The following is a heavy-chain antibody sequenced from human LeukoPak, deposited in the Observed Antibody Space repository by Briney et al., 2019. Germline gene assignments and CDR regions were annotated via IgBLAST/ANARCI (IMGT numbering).Heavy chain of an antibody. Sequence: PSETLSLTCTVSGGSISSYYWSWIRQPPGKGLEWIGYIYYSGSTNYNPSLKSRVTISVDTSKNQFSLKLTSVTAADTAVYYCATQRRDGYNPIWGQGTMVTVSS. D-gene: IGHD5-24*01. CDR1: GGSISSYY. V-gene: IGHV4-59*08. J-gene: IGHJ3*02. CDR2: IYYSGST. CDR3: ATQRRDGYNPI.